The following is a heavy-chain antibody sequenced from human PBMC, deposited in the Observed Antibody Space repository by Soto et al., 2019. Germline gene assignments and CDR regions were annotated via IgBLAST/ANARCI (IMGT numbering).Heavy chain of an antibody. CDR2: ISGYDFNT. V-gene: IGHV3-23*01. J-gene: IGHJ4*02. CDR1: GFTFSSYA. Sequence: EVQLLESGGGLVQPGGSLRLSCAASGFTFSSYAMSWVRQAPGKGLEWVSSISGYDFNTYYADSVKGRFTISRDNSKNTLYLQMNSLGADDTAIYYCAREIYWGQGILVTVSS. CDR3: AREIY.